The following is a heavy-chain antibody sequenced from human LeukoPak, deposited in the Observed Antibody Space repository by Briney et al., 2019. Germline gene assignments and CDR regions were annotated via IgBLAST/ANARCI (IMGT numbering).Heavy chain of an antibody. V-gene: IGHV3-30*04. D-gene: IGHD1-1*01. CDR1: GFTFSNYA. Sequence: PGGSLRLSCAASGFTFSNYAMHWVRQAPGKGLEWMTVISYDGSNKYYADSVKGRFTISRDNSKNTLYLQMNSLRAEDTAVYYCAKGTAVDRQYFENWGQGTLVTVSS. J-gene: IGHJ4*02. CDR2: ISYDGSNK. CDR3: AKGTAVDRQYFEN.